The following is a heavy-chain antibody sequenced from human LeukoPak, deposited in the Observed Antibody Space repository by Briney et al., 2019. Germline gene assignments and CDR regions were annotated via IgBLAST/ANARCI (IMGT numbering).Heavy chain of an antibody. Sequence: PGGSLRLSCAASGFTFSSYSMNWVRQAPGKGLEWVSYISSSSSTIYYADSVKGRFTISRDNAKNSLYLQMNSLRAEDTALYHCARVLRLERPYYYYMDVWGKGTTVTISS. CDR1: GFTFSSYS. CDR3: ARVLRLERPYYYYMDV. CDR2: ISSSSSTI. J-gene: IGHJ6*03. V-gene: IGHV3-48*04. D-gene: IGHD1-1*01.